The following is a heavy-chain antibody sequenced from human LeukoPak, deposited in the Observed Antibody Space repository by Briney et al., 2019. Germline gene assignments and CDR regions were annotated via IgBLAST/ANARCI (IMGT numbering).Heavy chain of an antibody. CDR2: IRYDGNDK. V-gene: IGHV3-30*02. CDR1: GFTFSYYG. J-gene: IGHJ5*02. CDR3: AKDLMRDRWFGES. Sequence: GGSLRLSCTASGFTFSYYGMHWVRQAPGKGLEWVSFIRYDGNDKFYADSVKGRFDISRDTSRNTLYLQMNSLRVEDTAVYYCAKDLMRDRWFGESWGQGTLVTVSS. D-gene: IGHD3-10*01.